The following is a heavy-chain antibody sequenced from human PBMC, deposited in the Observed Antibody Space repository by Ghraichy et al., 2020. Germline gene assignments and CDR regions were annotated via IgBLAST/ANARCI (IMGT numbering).Heavy chain of an antibody. CDR1: GGSISSGGYY. J-gene: IGHJ4*02. D-gene: IGHD6-6*01. CDR2: IYNSGST. V-gene: IGHV4-31*03. CDR3: ARASSSPRFDY. Sequence: SETLSLTCTVYGGSISSGGYYWSWIRQHPGKGLEWIGYIYNSGSTYYNPSLKSRVTISVDTSKNQFSLKLNSVTAADTAVYYCARASSSPRFDYWGQGTLVTVSS.